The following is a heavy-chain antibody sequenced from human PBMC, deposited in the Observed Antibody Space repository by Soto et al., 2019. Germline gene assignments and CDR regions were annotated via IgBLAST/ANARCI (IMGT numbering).Heavy chain of an antibody. J-gene: IGHJ4*02. D-gene: IGHD2-2*01. CDR1: GYTFTGYY. Sequence: QVQLVQSGAEVKKPGASVKVSCKASGYTFTGYYMHWVRQAPGQGLEWMGWINPNSGGTNYVQKFQGRVTMTRDTSISTAHMELSRLRSDDTAVYYCARLTAPLDIVVLPAASYDYWGQGTLVTVSS. V-gene: IGHV1-2*02. CDR3: ARLTAPLDIVVLPAASYDY. CDR2: INPNSGGT.